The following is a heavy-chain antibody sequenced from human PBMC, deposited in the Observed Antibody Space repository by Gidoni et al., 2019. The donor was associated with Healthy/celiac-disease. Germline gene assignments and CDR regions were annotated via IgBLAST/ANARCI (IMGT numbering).Heavy chain of an antibody. CDR3: ASGPVPTIVLMSNGPLDY. J-gene: IGHJ4*02. Sequence: QVQLVQSGAEVKKPGSSVKVSCKASGGTFSSYAISWVRQAPGQGLEWMGGIIPIFGTANYAQKFQGRVTITADESTSTAYMELSSLRSEDTAVYYCASGPVPTIVLMSNGPLDYWGQGTLVTVSS. CDR1: GGTFSSYA. CDR2: IIPIFGTA. V-gene: IGHV1-69*01. D-gene: IGHD2-8*01.